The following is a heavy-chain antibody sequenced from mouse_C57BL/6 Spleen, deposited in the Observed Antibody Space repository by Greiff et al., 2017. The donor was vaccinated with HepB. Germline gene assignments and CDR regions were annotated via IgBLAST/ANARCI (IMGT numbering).Heavy chain of an antibody. Sequence: EVKLMESGGGLVKPGGSLKLSCAASGFTFSDYGMHWVRQAPEKGLEWVAYISSGSSTIYYADTVKGRFTISRDNAKNTLFLQMTSLRSEDTAMYYCACDGYYLWHVWGTGTTVTVSS. CDR3: ACDGYYLWHV. CDR2: ISSGSSTI. D-gene: IGHD2-3*01. V-gene: IGHV5-17*01. J-gene: IGHJ1*03. CDR1: GFTFSDYG.